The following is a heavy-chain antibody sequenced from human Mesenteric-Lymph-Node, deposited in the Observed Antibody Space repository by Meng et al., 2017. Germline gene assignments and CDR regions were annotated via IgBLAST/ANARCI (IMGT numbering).Heavy chain of an antibody. V-gene: IGHV3-74*01. Sequence: GESLKISCVASGFTFSSYWMHWVRQAPGKGLEWVSLINTDGGSTSYADSVKGRFTISRDNAKNSLYLQMNSLRAEDTAVYYCARIVNYYDSSGLAFDIWGQGTMVTVSS. CDR1: GFTFSSYW. CDR2: INTDGGST. CDR3: ARIVNYYDSSGLAFDI. J-gene: IGHJ3*02. D-gene: IGHD3-22*01.